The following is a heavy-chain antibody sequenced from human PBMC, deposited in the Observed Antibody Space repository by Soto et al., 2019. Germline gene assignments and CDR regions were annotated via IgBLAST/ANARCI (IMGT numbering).Heavy chain of an antibody. Sequence: EVQLLESGGGLAQPGGSLRLSCVASGITFSDYPMSWVRQTPGKGLEWVSGISGSGHNTDYADSVRGRFTISRDNSKNTLYLQMSSLRAEDTALYYCARRIADATLHDVFDVWGQGTLVAVSS. D-gene: IGHD6-13*01. J-gene: IGHJ3*01. CDR1: GITFSDYP. CDR3: ARRIADATLHDVFDV. CDR2: ISGSGHNT. V-gene: IGHV3-23*01.